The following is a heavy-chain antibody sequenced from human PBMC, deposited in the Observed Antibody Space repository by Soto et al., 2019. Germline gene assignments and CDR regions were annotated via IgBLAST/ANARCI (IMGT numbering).Heavy chain of an antibody. CDR1: GDSVNNYY. CDR3: AKYRRTEAEGFTLDY. D-gene: IGHD6-13*01. J-gene: IGHJ4*02. CDR2: IYYTGST. Sequence: SETLSLTCTVSGDSVNNYYWSWIRQPPGKRLEWIGCIYYTGSTTYNPSLETRVTMSVDTSKNQFSLKLNPVNAADTAVYYCAKYRRTEAEGFTLDYWGRGTLVTVSS. V-gene: IGHV4-59*02.